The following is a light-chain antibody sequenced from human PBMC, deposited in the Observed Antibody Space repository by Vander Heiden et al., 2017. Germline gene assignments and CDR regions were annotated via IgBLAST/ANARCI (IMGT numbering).Light chain of an antibody. CDR1: QSVLYSSNNKNY. J-gene: IGKJ1*01. Sequence: VMTQSPDSLAVSMGERATINCKSSQSVLYSSNNKNYLAWYQQIPGQPPKLLIYWASTRESGVPDRFSGSGSGTDFTLTISSLQAEDVAVYYCQQYYSTPWTFGQGTKVEI. CDR2: WAS. CDR3: QQYYSTPWT. V-gene: IGKV4-1*01.